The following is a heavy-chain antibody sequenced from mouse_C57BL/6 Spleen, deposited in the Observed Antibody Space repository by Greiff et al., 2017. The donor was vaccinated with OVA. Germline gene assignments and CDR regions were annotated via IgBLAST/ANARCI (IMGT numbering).Heavy chain of an antibody. V-gene: IGHV1-52*01. CDR3: ARQRDYASPWCAY. J-gene: IGHJ3*01. D-gene: IGHD1-1*01. CDR1: GYTFTSYW. Sequence: QVQLQQPGAELVRPGSSVKLSCKASGYTFTSYWMHWVKQRPIQGLEWIGNIDPSDSETPYNQKFKDKATLTVDKSSSTAYMQLSSLTSEDSAVYYCARQRDYASPWCAYWGQGTLVTVSA. CDR2: IDPSDSET.